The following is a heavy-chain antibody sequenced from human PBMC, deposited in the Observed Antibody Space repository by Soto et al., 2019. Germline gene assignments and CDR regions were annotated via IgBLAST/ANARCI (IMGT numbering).Heavy chain of an antibody. Sequence: RASVKVSCKASGYTFTGYYMHWVRQAPGQGLEWMGWINPNSGGTNYAQKFQGRVTMTRDTSISTAYMELSRLRSDDTAVYYCARASYNWSLLYYYGMDVWGQGTTVTVSS. V-gene: IGHV1-2*02. CDR2: INPNSGGT. D-gene: IGHD1-20*01. J-gene: IGHJ6*02. CDR1: GYTFTGYY. CDR3: ARASYNWSLLYYYGMDV.